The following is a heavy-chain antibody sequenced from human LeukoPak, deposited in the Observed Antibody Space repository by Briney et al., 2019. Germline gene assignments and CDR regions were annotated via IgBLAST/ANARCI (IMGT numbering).Heavy chain of an antibody. J-gene: IGHJ4*02. CDR1: GGTFSSYA. Sequence: GASVKVSCKASGGTFSSYAIGWVRQAPGQGLEWMGRIIPTLGIANYAQKFQGRVTITADKSTSTAYMELSSLRSEDTAVYYCATQGVAVLRGSYFDYWGQGTLVTVSS. CDR2: IIPTLGIA. CDR3: ATQGVAVLRGSYFDY. V-gene: IGHV1-69*04. D-gene: IGHD2-15*01.